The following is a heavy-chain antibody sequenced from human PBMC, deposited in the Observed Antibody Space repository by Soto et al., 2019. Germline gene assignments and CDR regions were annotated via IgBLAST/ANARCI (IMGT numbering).Heavy chain of an antibody. CDR1: GFTVSSNY. D-gene: IGHD4-17*01. CDR3: ARAPWVTTRPRYCYYYHMDV. CDR2: IYSGGST. Sequence: PGGSLRLSCAASGFTVSSNYMSWVRQAPGKGLEWVSVIYSGGSTYYADSVKGGFTISRDNSKNTLYLQMNSLRAEDTAVYYCARAPWVTTRPRYCYYYHMDVSGNGTTLTVSS. J-gene: IGHJ6*03. V-gene: IGHV3-66*01.